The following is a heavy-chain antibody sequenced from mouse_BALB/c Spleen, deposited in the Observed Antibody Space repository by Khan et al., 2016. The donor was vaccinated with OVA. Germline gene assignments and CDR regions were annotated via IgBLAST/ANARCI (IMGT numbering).Heavy chain of an antibody. Sequence: EVQLVESGGDLVKPGGSLRLSCAASGFTFSTYAMSWVRQPPDKRLEWVATINSDGYYTYYPATVQGRFTISRNNAENTLYLQMSSLKSEDTAIYYCASHLTGSFAYWGQGTLVTVSA. D-gene: IGHD4-1*01. CDR1: GFTFSTYA. J-gene: IGHJ3*01. V-gene: IGHV5-6*01. CDR2: INSDGYYT. CDR3: ASHLTGSFAY.